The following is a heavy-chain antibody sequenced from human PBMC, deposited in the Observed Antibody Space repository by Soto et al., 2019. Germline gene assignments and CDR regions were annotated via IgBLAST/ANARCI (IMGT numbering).Heavy chain of an antibody. CDR2: IYYSGST. CDR1: GGSISSSSYY. J-gene: IGHJ6*02. Sequence: PSETLSLTCTVSGGSISSSSYYWGWIRQPPGKGLEWIGSIYYSGSTYYNPSLKSRVTISVDTSKNQFSLKLSSVTAADTAVYYCARRYSAIVGATVIQIQLKGEYYGMDVWGQGTTVTLAS. CDR3: ARRYSAIVGATVIQIQLKGEYYGMDV. D-gene: IGHD1-26*01. V-gene: IGHV4-39*01.